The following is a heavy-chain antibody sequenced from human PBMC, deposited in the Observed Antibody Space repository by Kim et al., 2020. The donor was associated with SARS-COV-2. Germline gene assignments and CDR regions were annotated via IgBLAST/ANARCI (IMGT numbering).Heavy chain of an antibody. J-gene: IGHJ4*02. V-gene: IGHV1-18*01. Sequence: YAPKLQGRVTMTTDTSTSTAYMELRSLRSDDTAVYYCARIPSGSYPFFDYWGQGTLVTVSS. CDR3: ARIPSGSYPFFDY. D-gene: IGHD1-26*01.